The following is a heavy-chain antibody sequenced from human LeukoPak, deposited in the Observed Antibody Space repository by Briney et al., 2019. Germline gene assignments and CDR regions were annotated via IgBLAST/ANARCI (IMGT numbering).Heavy chain of an antibody. D-gene: IGHD3-22*01. Sequence: SETLSLTCAVYGGSFSGYYWSWIRQPPGKGLEWIGEINHRGSTNYNPSLKSRVTISVDTSKNQFSLKLSSVTAADTAVYYCARGPYYYDSSGYYLYYFDYWGQGTLVTVSS. V-gene: IGHV4-34*01. CDR3: ARGPYYYDSSGYYLYYFDY. CDR2: INHRGST. J-gene: IGHJ4*02. CDR1: GGSFSGYY.